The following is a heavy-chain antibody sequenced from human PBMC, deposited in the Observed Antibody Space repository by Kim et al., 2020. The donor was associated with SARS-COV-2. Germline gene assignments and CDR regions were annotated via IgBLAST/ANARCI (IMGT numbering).Heavy chain of an antibody. Sequence: GGSLRLSCAASGFTFSSYAMSWVRQAPGKGLEWVSAISGSGGSTYYADSVKGRFTISRDNSKNTLYLQMNSLRAEDTAVYYCANPHFYYYDSSGAFVYWGQGTLVTVSS. CDR2: ISGSGGST. CDR1: GFTFSSYA. D-gene: IGHD3-22*01. V-gene: IGHV3-23*01. J-gene: IGHJ4*02. CDR3: ANPHFYYYDSSGAFVY.